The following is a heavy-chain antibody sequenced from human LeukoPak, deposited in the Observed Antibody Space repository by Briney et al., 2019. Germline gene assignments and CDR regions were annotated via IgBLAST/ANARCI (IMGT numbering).Heavy chain of an antibody. CDR2: ISSNGDIT. V-gene: IGHV3-23*01. CDR3: ATVKRDCSGGTCYSYDY. Sequence: GGSLRLSCVASRFTFNTYAVTWVRQAPGKGLEWVSAISSNGDITYYADSVRGRFTISRDNSKNTVFLQMNSLRADDTAVYYCATVKRDCSGGTCYSYDYWGQGTLVTVSS. CDR1: RFTFNTYA. J-gene: IGHJ4*02. D-gene: IGHD2-15*01.